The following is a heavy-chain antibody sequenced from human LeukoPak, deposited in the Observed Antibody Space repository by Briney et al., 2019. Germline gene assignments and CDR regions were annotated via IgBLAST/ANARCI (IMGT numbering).Heavy chain of an antibody. CDR2: ISGSGGST. V-gene: IGHV3-23*01. CDR1: GFTFSSYG. Sequence: GGTLRLSCAASGFTFSSYGMSWVRQAPGKGLEWVSAISGSGGSTYYADSVKGRFTISRDNSKNTLYLQMNSLRAEDTAVYYCAKGSVRTQTYYDILTGYSRYFDCWGQGTLVTVSS. J-gene: IGHJ4*02. D-gene: IGHD3-9*01. CDR3: AKGSVRTQTYYDILTGYSRYFDC.